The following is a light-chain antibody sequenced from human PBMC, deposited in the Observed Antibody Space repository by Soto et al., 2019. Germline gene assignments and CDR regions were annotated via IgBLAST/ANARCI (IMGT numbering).Light chain of an antibody. CDR2: EVS. J-gene: IGLJ1*01. Sequence: QSVLTQPPSASVSPGQTVTISCTGTSSGVGGYNYVSWYQHQPAKAPKLMIYEVSKRTAGVPARFSGCKTGNTASLTVSGIQDEDDADYYCSAYADSNNFVFGTGTKVTVL. V-gene: IGLV2-8*01. CDR3: SAYADSNNFV. CDR1: SSGVGGYNY.